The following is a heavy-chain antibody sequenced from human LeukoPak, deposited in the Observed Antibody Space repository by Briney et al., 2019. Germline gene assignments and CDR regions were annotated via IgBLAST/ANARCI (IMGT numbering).Heavy chain of an antibody. J-gene: IGHJ5*02. CDR3: AKDIRAVVTNWFDP. Sequence: PGGSLRLSCAASGFTFDDYAMHWVRQAPGKGLEWVSGISWNSGSIGYADSVKGRFTISRDNAKNSLYLQMNSLRAEDTALYYCAKDIRAVVTNWFDPWGQGTLVTVSS. D-gene: IGHD4-23*01. V-gene: IGHV3-9*01. CDR1: GFTFDDYA. CDR2: ISWNSGSI.